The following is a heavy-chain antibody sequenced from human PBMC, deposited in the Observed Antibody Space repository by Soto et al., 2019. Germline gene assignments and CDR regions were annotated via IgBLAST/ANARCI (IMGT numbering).Heavy chain of an antibody. CDR3: ARGRITGTLAPNWFDP. Sequence: ASVKVSCKASGGTFSSYAISWVRQAPGQGLEWMGGIIPIFGTANYAQKFQGRVTITADESTSTAYMELSSLRSEDTAVYYCARGRITGTLAPNWFDPWGQGTLVTVSS. V-gene: IGHV1-69*13. CDR1: GGTFSSYA. J-gene: IGHJ5*02. D-gene: IGHD1-7*01. CDR2: IIPIFGTA.